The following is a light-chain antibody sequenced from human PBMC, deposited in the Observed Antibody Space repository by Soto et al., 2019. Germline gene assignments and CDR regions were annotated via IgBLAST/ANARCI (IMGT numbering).Light chain of an antibody. Sequence: EIVMTQSPSTLSVSPGERVTLSCRASQSVSRFLAWYQQRPGQAPRLLIYDTSTRATGVPASFSGSGSGTEFSLTISSLQSEDFAVYYCQQYYNWPPCTFGQGTKLEVK. CDR3: QQYYNWPPCT. CDR1: QSVSRF. V-gene: IGKV3-15*01. J-gene: IGKJ2*02. CDR2: DTS.